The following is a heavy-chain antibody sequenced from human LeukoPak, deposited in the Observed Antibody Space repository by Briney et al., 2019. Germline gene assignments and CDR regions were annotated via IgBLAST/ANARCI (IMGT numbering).Heavy chain of an antibody. CDR1: GFTFSSYA. D-gene: IGHD6-13*01. CDR2: ISGSGGST. J-gene: IGHJ5*02. Sequence: GGSLRLSCAASGFTFSSYAMSWVRQAPGKGLEWVSAISGSGGSTYYADSVKGRFTISRDNSKNTLYLQMNSLRAEDTAVYYCAREKGIAAAGINWFDPWGQGTLVTVSS. CDR3: AREKGIAAAGINWFDP. V-gene: IGHV3-23*01.